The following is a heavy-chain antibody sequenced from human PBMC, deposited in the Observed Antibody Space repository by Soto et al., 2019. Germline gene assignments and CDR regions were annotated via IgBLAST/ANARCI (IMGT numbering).Heavy chain of an antibody. J-gene: IGHJ4*02. CDR2: IYYSGST. D-gene: IGHD6-6*01. Sequence: QLQLQESGPGLVKPSETLSLTCTVSGGSISSSSYYWGWIRQPPGKGLEWIGSIYYSGSTYYNPSLKSGVTISVDTSKNQFSLKLSSVTAADTAVYYCARHGGWGAARPKTRFFDYWGQGTLVTVSS. CDR3: ARHGGWGAARPKTRFFDY. CDR1: GGSISSSSYY. V-gene: IGHV4-39*01.